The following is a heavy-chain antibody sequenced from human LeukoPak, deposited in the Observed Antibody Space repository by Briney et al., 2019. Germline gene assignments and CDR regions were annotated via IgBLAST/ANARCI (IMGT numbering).Heavy chain of an antibody. V-gene: IGHV3-53*01. CDR1: GFTVSSNS. D-gene: IGHD3-10*01. CDR3: ARVPMVRVLDAFDI. J-gene: IGHJ3*02. Sequence: GGSLRLSCTVSGFTVSSNSMSWVRQAPGKGLEWVSFIYSDNTHYSDSVKGRFTISRDNSKNTLYLQMNSLRAEDTAVYYCARVPMVRVLDAFDIWGQGTMVTVSS. CDR2: IYSDNT.